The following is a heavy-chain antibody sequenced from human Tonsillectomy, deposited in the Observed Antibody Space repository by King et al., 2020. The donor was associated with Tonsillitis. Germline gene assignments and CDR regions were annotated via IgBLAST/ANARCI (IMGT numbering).Heavy chain of an antibody. J-gene: IGHJ4*02. CDR1: GFTFSIYS. Sequence: VQLVESGGGLVKPGGSLRLSCAASGFTFSIYSMNWVRQAPGKGLEWVSSIRSSSSYIYYADSVKGRFTISRDNAKNSLYLQMNSLRAEDTAVYYCARVCYDSRGYYYVDYWGQGTLVTVSS. V-gene: IGHV3-21*01. D-gene: IGHD3-22*01. CDR2: IRSSSSYI. CDR3: ARVCYDSRGYYYVDY.